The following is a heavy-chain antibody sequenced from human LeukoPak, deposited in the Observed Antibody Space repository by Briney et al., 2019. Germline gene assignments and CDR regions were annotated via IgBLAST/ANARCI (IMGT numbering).Heavy chain of an antibody. Sequence: SETLSLTCTVSGDSISSGTFYWGWVRQPPGKGLEWIGYIFYSGSTDYNPSVKSRVTISVDTSRNQFSLKLRSVTAADTAVYYCAGRGDGYPYYFDYWGQGTLVTVSS. D-gene: IGHD5-24*01. CDR1: GDSISSGTFY. V-gene: IGHV4-61*05. CDR3: AGRGDGYPYYFDY. J-gene: IGHJ4*02. CDR2: IFYSGST.